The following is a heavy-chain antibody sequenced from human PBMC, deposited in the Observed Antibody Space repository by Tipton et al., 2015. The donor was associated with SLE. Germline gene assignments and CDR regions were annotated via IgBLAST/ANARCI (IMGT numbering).Heavy chain of an antibody. V-gene: IGHV3-74*03. J-gene: IGHJ4*02. CDR2: INSDGSST. CDR1: GVTFSSYW. CDR3: ATTHCGGDCHYAGEASLTHRRLDY. D-gene: IGHD2-21*02. Sequence: SLRLSCAASGVTFSSYWMHWVRQAPGKGLVWVSHINSDGSSTTYADSVRGRFTISRDNAQNTMYLQMNSLGVEDTAVYYCATTHCGGDCHYAGEASLTHRRLDYWGQGTLVTVSS.